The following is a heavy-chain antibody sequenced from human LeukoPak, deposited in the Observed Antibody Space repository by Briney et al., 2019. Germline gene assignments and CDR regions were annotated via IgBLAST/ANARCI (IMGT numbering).Heavy chain of an antibody. Sequence: SETLSLTCTVSGGSLSSSSYFWGWLRQSPGKGLEWIGSISYGGGTYYNPSLKSRVTISVDTSKNQFSLKLSSVTAADTAVYYCAREGDSNSVGWFDPWGQGTLVTVSS. CDR2: ISYGGGT. D-gene: IGHD6-13*01. CDR1: GGSLSSSSYF. J-gene: IGHJ5*02. CDR3: AREGDSNSVGWFDP. V-gene: IGHV4-39*07.